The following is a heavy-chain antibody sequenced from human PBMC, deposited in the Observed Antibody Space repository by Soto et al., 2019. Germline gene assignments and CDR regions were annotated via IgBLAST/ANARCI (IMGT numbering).Heavy chain of an antibody. J-gene: IGHJ4*02. CDR1: GFTFSSNW. D-gene: IGHD5-18*01. Sequence: GGSLRLSCAASGFTFSSNWMHWVRQAPGKGLMWVSRINTDGSNTAYADSVKGRFTISRDNAKNTLYLQMNSLGAEDTAVYYCTRTGYMYGYDYWGQGALVTVSS. CDR3: TRTGYMYGYDY. V-gene: IGHV3-74*01. CDR2: INTDGSNT.